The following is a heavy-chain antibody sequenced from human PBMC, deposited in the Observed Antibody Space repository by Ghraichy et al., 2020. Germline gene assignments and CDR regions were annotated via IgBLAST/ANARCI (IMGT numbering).Heavy chain of an antibody. J-gene: IGHJ4*02. D-gene: IGHD1-1*01. CDR2: IYPGDSDT. Sequence: GESLNISCKGSGYTFTNYWIGWVRQMPGKGLEWMGVIYPGDSDTRYSPSFEGQVTISADKSTSTAYLQWSSLKASDTAMYFCARREGRRVPFNHWGQGTLVIVSS. CDR1: GYTFTNYW. V-gene: IGHV5-51*01. CDR3: ARREGRRVPFNH.